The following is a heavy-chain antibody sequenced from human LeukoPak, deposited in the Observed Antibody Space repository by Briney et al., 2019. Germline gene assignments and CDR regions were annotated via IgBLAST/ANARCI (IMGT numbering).Heavy chain of an antibody. CDR2: INHSGST. J-gene: IGHJ6*02. CDR1: GGSFSGYY. D-gene: IGHD2-15*01. CDR3: ARGANFYYYGMDV. V-gene: IGHV4-34*01. Sequence: PSETLSLTCAVYGGSFSGYYWSWIRQPPGKGLEWIGKINHSGSTNYNPSLKSRATISVDTSQNQFSLKLSSVTAADTAVYYCARGANFYYYGMDVWGQGTTVTVSS.